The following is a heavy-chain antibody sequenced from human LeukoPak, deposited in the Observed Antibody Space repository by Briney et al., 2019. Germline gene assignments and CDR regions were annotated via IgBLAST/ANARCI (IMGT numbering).Heavy chain of an antibody. Sequence: PGGSLRLSCAASGFTFSSYSMNWVRKAPGKGLEWVSGISPSGDITYYADSVMGRFSISRDNPKSTVSLQMSSLRAEDTALYYCVRDLHWGGFDVWGQGTMVTVSS. V-gene: IGHV3-23*01. CDR2: ISPSGDIT. D-gene: IGHD7-27*01. CDR1: GFTFSSYS. J-gene: IGHJ3*01. CDR3: VRDLHWGGFDV.